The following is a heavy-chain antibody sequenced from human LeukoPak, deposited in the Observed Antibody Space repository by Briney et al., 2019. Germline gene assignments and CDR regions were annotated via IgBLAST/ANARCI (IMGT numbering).Heavy chain of an antibody. D-gene: IGHD3-9*01. CDR1: GYSFTSYW. Sequence: GESLKISCKGSGYSFTSYWIGWVRQMPGKGLEWMGIIYPGDSDTRYSPSFQGQVTISADKSISTAYLQWSSLKASDTAMYYCXXPXXRYYXIXTGLAWFDPWGQGTLVTVSS. CDR2: IYPGDSDT. CDR3: XXPXXRYYXIXTGLAWFDP. V-gene: IGHV5-51*01. J-gene: IGHJ5*02.